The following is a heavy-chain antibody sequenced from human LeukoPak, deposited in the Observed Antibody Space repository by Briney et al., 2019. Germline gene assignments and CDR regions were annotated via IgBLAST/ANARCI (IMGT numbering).Heavy chain of an antibody. J-gene: IGHJ4*02. Sequence: PSETLSLTCTVSGGSISSHYWSWIRQPPGKGLEWIGYIYYSGSTNYNPSLKSRVTISVDTSKNQFSLKLSSVTAADTAVYYCASNPASGWYNYWGQGTLVTVSS. CDR2: IYYSGST. CDR3: ASNPASGWYNY. CDR1: GGSISSHY. V-gene: IGHV4-59*11. D-gene: IGHD6-19*01.